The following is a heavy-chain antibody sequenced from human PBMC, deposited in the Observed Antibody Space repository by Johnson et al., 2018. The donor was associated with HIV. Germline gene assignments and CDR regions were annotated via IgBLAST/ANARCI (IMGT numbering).Heavy chain of an antibody. CDR1: GFTFSSYA. J-gene: IGHJ3*02. CDR3: ARTQVVYAQFDI. CDR2: ISYDGSNT. D-gene: IGHD2-8*02. Sequence: QVLLVESGGDVVQPGRSLRLSCAASGFTFSSYAMHWVRQAPGKGLEWVAVISYDGSNTYYGDSMKGRLTISRDNSKNTLYLQMNSLRAEDMAVYYCARTQVVYAQFDIWGEGTMVTVSS. V-gene: IGHV3-30*04.